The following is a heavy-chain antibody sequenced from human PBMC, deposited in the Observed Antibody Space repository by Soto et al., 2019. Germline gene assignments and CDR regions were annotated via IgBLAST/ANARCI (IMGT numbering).Heavy chain of an antibody. J-gene: IGHJ6*02. V-gene: IGHV1-18*01. CDR2: ISAYNGNT. CDR3: ARVTVTAHYYYYGMDV. Sequence: QVQLVQSGAEVKKPGASVKVSCKASGYTFTSYGISWVRQAPGQGLEWMGWISAYNGNTNYAQKLQGRVTMTTDTSTSTAYMELRSLRSVDTAVYYCARVTVTAHYYYYGMDVWGQGTTVTVSS. D-gene: IGHD5-18*01. CDR1: GYTFTSYG.